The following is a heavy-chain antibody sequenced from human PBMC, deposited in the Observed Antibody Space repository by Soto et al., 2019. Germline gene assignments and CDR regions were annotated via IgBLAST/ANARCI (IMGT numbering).Heavy chain of an antibody. CDR1: AYIFSDYG. V-gene: IGHV1-18*01. Sequence: ASVKVSCKTSAYIFSDYGICWVRQAPGQGLEWMGWISPDNGYTNYAQNVQGRVTITTDTSTSTAYLELRSLRSDDTAVYYCTRGLSSDTYYDDYWGQGTLVTVSS. J-gene: IGHJ4*02. CDR2: ISPDNGYT. D-gene: IGHD3-22*01. CDR3: TRGLSSDTYYDDY.